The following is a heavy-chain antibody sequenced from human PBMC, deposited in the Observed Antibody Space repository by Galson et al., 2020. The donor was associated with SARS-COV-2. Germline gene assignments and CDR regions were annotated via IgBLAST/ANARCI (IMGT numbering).Heavy chain of an antibody. Sequence: GESLKISCAASGFTFSSYGMHWVRQAPGKGLEWVSSISSSSSHMYYADSVKGRFTISRDNAKNSLYLQMNRLRAEDTAVYYCARDLPSAIVSYYYYYLDVWGKGATVTVSS. CDR3: ARDLPSAIVSYYYYYLDV. CDR2: ISSSSSHM. CDR1: GFTFSSYG. V-gene: IGHV3-21*01. J-gene: IGHJ6*03. D-gene: IGHD2-2*01.